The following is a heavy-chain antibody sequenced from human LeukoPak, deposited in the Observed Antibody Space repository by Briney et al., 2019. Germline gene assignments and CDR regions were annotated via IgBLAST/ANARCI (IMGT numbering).Heavy chain of an antibody. CDR2: INPNSGGT. J-gene: IGHJ4*02. CDR1: GYTFTRYY. V-gene: IGHV1-2*02. Sequence: ASVKVSCKASGYTFTRYYMHWVRQAPGQGLEWMGWINPNSGGTNYAQKFQGRVTMTRDTSISTAYMELSRLRSEDTAVYYCARGDSSSPSFDYWGQGTLVTVSS. D-gene: IGHD6-6*01. CDR3: ARGDSSSPSFDY.